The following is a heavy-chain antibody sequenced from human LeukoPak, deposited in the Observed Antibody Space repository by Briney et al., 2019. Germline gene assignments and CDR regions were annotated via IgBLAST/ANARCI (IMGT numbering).Heavy chain of an antibody. Sequence: ASVKVSCKASGYTFTSYDINWVRQATGQGFEWMGWMNPNSGNTGYAQKFQGRVTMTRNTSISTAYMELSSLRSEDTAVYYCARVAVAVYLSYYYYYGMDVWGQGTTVTVSS. CDR1: GYTFTSYD. V-gene: IGHV1-8*01. J-gene: IGHJ6*02. D-gene: IGHD6-19*01. CDR2: MNPNSGNT. CDR3: ARVAVAVYLSYYYYYGMDV.